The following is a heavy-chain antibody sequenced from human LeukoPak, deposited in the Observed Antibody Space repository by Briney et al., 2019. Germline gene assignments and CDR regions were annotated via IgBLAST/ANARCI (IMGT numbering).Heavy chain of an antibody. Sequence: ASVKVSCKASGYTFTGYYMHWVRQAPGQGLEWMGWINPNSGGTNYAQKFQGRVTMTRDTSISTAYMELSRLRSDDMAVYYCARGYHGSGSYRDYYYMDVWGKGTTDTISS. CDR2: INPNSGGT. V-gene: IGHV1-2*02. CDR3: ARGYHGSGSYRDYYYMDV. J-gene: IGHJ6*03. D-gene: IGHD3-10*01. CDR1: GYTFTGYY.